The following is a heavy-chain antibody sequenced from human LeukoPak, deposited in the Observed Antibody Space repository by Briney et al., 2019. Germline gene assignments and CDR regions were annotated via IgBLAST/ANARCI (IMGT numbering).Heavy chain of an antibody. CDR3: ARNPSYYDILTGYVYYYYYGMDV. J-gene: IGHJ6*02. CDR2: IKQDGSEK. Sequence: GGSLRLSCAASGFTFSSYAMSWVRQAPGKGLEWVANIKQDGSEKYYVDSVKGRFTISRDNAKNSLYLQMNSLRAEDTAVYYCARNPSYYDILTGYVYYYYYGMDVWGQGTTVTVSS. V-gene: IGHV3-7*04. D-gene: IGHD3-9*01. CDR1: GFTFSSYA.